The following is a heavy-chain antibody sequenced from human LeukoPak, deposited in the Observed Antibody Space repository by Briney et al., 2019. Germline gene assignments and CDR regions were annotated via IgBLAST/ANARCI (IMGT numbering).Heavy chain of an antibody. V-gene: IGHV5-51*01. D-gene: IGHD2-15*01. J-gene: IGHJ5*02. CDR3: ARQSGWSVVAAQNWFDP. Sequence: GESLKISCKGSGYSFTSYWIGWVRQMPGKGLEWMGIIYPGNSDTRYSPSFQGQVTISADKSISTAYLQWSSLKASDTAMYYCARQSGWSVVAAQNWFDPWGQGTLVTVSS. CDR1: GYSFTSYW. CDR2: IYPGNSDT.